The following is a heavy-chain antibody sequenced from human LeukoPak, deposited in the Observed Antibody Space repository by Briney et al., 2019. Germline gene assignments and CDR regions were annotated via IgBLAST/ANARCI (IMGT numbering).Heavy chain of an antibody. V-gene: IGHV3-23*01. CDR1: GFTFSIYA. CDR3: AKDRGRYYDSSGYYWGYYFDS. Sequence: TGGSLRLSCAASGFTFSIYAISWVRQAPGKGLEWVSTITGSGGSTFYADSVKGRFTISRDNSMDTLYLQMSSLRAEDTAVYYCAKDRGRYYDSSGYYWGYYFDSWGQGILVTVST. CDR2: ITGSGGST. D-gene: IGHD3-22*01. J-gene: IGHJ4*02.